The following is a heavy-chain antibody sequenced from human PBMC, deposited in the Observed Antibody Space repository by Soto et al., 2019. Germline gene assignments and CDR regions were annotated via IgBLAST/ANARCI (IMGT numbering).Heavy chain of an antibody. CDR3: ARALPGDGYYFDY. D-gene: IGHD2-21*02. J-gene: IGHJ4*02. CDR2: IYYSGST. Sequence: QVQLQESGPGLVKPSVTLSLTCTVSGGSISSYYWSWIRQPPGKGLEWIGYIYYSGSTNYNPSLKSRVTISVDTSKNQFSLKLSSVTAADTAVYYCARALPGDGYYFDYWGQGTLVTVSS. V-gene: IGHV4-59*01. CDR1: GGSISSYY.